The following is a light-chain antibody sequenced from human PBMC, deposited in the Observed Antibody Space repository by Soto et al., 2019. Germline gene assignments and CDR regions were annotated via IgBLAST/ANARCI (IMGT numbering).Light chain of an antibody. V-gene: IGKV3-11*01. Sequence: EIVLTQSPATLSLSPGERATLSCRASQSVSSYIAWYQQKPGQAPRLLIYDASNRATGIPARFSGSGSGTDFTLTISSLEPEAFAVYYCQQRSNWPPISFGQGTRLEIK. CDR2: DAS. CDR3: QQRSNWPPIS. J-gene: IGKJ5*01. CDR1: QSVSSY.